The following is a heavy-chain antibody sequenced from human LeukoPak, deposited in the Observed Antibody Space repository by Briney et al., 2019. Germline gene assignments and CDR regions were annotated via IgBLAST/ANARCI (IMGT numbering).Heavy chain of an antibody. J-gene: IGHJ5*02. D-gene: IGHD6-13*01. CDR3: AMSPRGYSSSWYSYWFDP. Sequence: SETLSLTCTVSGGSISSYYWSWIRQPAGKGLEWIGRIYTSGSTNYNPSLKSRVTMSIDTSKNQFSPKLSSVTAADTAVYYCAMSPRGYSSSWYSYWFDPWGQGTLVTVSS. CDR2: IYTSGST. V-gene: IGHV4-4*07. CDR1: GGSISSYY.